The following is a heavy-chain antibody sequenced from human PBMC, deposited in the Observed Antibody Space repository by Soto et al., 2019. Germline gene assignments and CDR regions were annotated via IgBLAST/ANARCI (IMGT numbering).Heavy chain of an antibody. Sequence: GGSLRLSCAASGFTFSSWGMHWVRQAPGEGLEWVAVIWYDGSYKYYADSVEGRFSISRDNSKNTMFLQMNSLRAEDTAVYYCAREGSDYGMDVWGQGTTVTVSS. CDR3: AREGSDYGMDV. J-gene: IGHJ6*02. V-gene: IGHV3-33*01. CDR2: IWYDGSYK. CDR1: GFTFSSWG.